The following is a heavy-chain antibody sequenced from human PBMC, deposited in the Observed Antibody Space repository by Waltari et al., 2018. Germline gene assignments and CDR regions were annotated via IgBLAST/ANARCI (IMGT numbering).Heavy chain of an antibody. J-gene: IGHJ4*02. V-gene: IGHV1-69*05. D-gene: IGHD5-18*01. CDR2: IIPIFGTA. CDR1: GGTFSSYA. Sequence: QVQLVQSGAEVKKPGSSVKVSCKASGGTFSSYAISWLRQAPGQGLEWMGGIIPIFGTANYAQKFQGRVTITTDESTSTAYMELSSLRSEDTAVYYCARVGSTTKYQNYVDTAMVFDYWGQGTLVTVSS. CDR3: ARVGSTTKYQNYVDTAMVFDY.